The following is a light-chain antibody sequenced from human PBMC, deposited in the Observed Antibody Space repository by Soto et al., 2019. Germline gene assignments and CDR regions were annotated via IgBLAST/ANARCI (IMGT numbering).Light chain of an antibody. CDR1: QSISSW. J-gene: IGKJ2*01. CDR3: QQYNSYPPYT. V-gene: IGKV1-5*03. Sequence: DIQKTQSPSTLSASVGDRVTITCRASQSISSWLAWYQQKPGKAPKLLIYKASSLESGVPSRFSGSGSGTEFTLTISSLQPDDFATYYCQQYNSYPPYTFGQGTKLEIK. CDR2: KAS.